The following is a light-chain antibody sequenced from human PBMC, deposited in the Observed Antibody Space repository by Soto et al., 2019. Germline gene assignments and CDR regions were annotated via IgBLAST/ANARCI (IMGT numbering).Light chain of an antibody. CDR2: DDR. CDR1: KLADKS. CDR3: QVWDSDSDHWV. V-gene: IGLV3-21*02. Sequence: SSELTQAPSVSVAPGQRARITCAGNKLADKSVHWYQQKPGQAPGLVVHDDRDRPSGVPERFSGTNSDNVAALTIFRVEAGDEADYFCQVWDSDSDHWVFGGGTKVTVL. J-gene: IGLJ3*02.